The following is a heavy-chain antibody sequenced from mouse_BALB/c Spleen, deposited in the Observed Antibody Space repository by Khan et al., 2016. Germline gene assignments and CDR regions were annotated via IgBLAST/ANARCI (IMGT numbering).Heavy chain of an antibody. CDR1: GFTFSGFW. Sequence: EVQLLETGGGLVQPGGSRGLSCEGSGFTFSGFWMSWVRQTPGKTLEWIGDINSDGSAINYAPSIKDRFTIFRDNDKSTLYLQMSNVRSEDTATXFYMGYDGYYWYFDVWGAGTTVTVSS. J-gene: IGHJ1*01. CDR3: MGYDGYYWYFDV. D-gene: IGHD2-3*01. CDR2: INSDGSAI. V-gene: IGHV11-2*02.